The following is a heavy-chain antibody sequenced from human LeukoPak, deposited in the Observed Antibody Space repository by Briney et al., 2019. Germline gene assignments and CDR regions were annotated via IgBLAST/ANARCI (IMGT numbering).Heavy chain of an antibody. Sequence: SETLSLTCTVSGGSISSYYWSWIRQPPGKGLEWIGTIYYSGGTDYNPSLKSRVTISVDTSKNQFSLKLTSVTAADTAVYYCARRRAVGTTLFDYWGQGTLVTVSS. CDR3: ARRRAVGTTLFDY. V-gene: IGHV4-59*08. J-gene: IGHJ4*02. D-gene: IGHD1-26*01. CDR1: GGSISSYY. CDR2: IYYSGGT.